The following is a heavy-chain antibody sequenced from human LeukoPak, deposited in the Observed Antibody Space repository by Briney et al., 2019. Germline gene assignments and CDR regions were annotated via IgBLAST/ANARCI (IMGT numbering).Heavy chain of an antibody. Sequence: PGGSLRLSCAACGFTLSSYWMYWVRQAPGKGLEYVSRINNDGSGTTYADSVKGRLTITRDNAKSTVYLQMNSLRPEDTAMFYCARGGLDHAFDLWGQGTMVSVSS. V-gene: IGHV3-74*01. J-gene: IGHJ3*01. CDR3: ARGGLDHAFDL. CDR2: INNDGSGT. CDR1: GFTLSSYW. D-gene: IGHD3/OR15-3a*01.